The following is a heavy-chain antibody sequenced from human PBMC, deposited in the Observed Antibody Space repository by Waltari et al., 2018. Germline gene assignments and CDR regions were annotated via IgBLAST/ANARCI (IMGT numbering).Heavy chain of an antibody. Sequence: QVQLVQSGAEVKKPGASVKVSCKASGYTFTSYYMHWVRQAPGQGLEWLGILNPRGGSTSYAQKFQGRVTMTRDTSTSTVYMELSSLRSEDTAVYYCARDGSGWSGGFDYWGQGTLVTVSS. D-gene: IGHD6-19*01. CDR2: LNPRGGST. CDR1: GYTFTSYY. J-gene: IGHJ4*02. V-gene: IGHV1-46*01. CDR3: ARDGSGWSGGFDY.